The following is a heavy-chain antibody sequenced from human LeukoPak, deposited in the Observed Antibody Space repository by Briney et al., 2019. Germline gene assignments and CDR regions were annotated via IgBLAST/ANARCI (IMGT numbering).Heavy chain of an antibody. CDR1: EFDFSTHA. CDR2: ISISGTRT. Sequence: GGSLRLSCAASEFDFSTHAMTWVRQAPGKGLEWVSAISISGTRTYYADSVKGRFTISRDNSKNTLYLQMYSLRAEDTAVYYCANEIRPNDYWGQGTLVTVSS. D-gene: IGHD4-17*01. J-gene: IGHJ4*02. CDR3: ANEIRPNDY. V-gene: IGHV3-23*01.